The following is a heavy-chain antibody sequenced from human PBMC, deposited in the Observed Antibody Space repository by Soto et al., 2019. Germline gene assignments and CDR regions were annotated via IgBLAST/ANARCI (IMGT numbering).Heavy chain of an antibody. CDR2: ISGSGGST. CDR3: AKGAITMVRGVIPTPNWFDP. J-gene: IGHJ5*02. D-gene: IGHD3-10*01. CDR1: GFTFSSYA. Sequence: GGSLRLSCAASGFTFSSYAMSWVRQAPGKGLEWVSAISGSGGSTYYADSVKGRFTISRDNSKNTLYLQMNSLRAEDTAVYYCAKGAITMVRGVIPTPNWFDPWGQGTLVTVSS. V-gene: IGHV3-23*01.